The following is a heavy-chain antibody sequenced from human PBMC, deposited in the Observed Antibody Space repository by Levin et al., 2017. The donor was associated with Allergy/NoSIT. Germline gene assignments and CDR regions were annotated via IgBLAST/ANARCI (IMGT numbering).Heavy chain of an antibody. CDR3: AKDRPQDTYCSGGSCYSPELGY. CDR1: GFTFSSYA. V-gene: IGHV3-23*01. Sequence: QSGGSLRLSCAASGFTFSSYAMSWVRQAPGKGLEWVSAISGSGGSTYYADSVKGRFTISRDNSKNTLYLQMNSLRAEDTAVYYCAKDRPQDTYCSGGSCYSPELGYWGQGTLVTVSS. D-gene: IGHD2-15*01. CDR2: ISGSGGST. J-gene: IGHJ4*02.